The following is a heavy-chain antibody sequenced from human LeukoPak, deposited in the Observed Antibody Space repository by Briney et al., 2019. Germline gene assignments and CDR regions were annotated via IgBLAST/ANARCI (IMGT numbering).Heavy chain of an antibody. CDR2: ISYDGSNK. D-gene: IGHD3-9*01. CDR1: GFTFSSYA. CDR3: ARARDILTGYYDFDY. V-gene: IGHV3-30-3*01. Sequence: PGGSLRLSCAASGFTFSSYAMHWVRQAPGKGLEWVAVISYDGSNKYYADSVKGRFTISRDNSKNTLYLQMNSLRAEDTAVYYCARARDILTGYYDFDYWGQGTLVTVSS. J-gene: IGHJ4*02.